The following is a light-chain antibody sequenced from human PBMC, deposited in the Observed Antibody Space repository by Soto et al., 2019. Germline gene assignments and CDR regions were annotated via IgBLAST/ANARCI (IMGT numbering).Light chain of an antibody. CDR1: QDISKY. Sequence: DIQMTQFPSSLSASVGDRVTITCQASQDISKYLNWYQQKPGKAPKLLIYDASNLETGVPSRFSGSGSGTDFTFTISSLQPEDIATYYCQHCDTLPVFTFGPGTKVDIK. CDR2: DAS. CDR3: QHCDTLPVFT. V-gene: IGKV1-33*01. J-gene: IGKJ3*01.